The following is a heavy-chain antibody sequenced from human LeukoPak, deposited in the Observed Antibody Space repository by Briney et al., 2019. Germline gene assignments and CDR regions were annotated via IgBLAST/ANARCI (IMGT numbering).Heavy chain of an antibody. J-gene: IGHJ4*02. V-gene: IGHV4-34*01. CDR1: GGSFSGYY. D-gene: IGHD3-10*01. Sequence: SETLSLTCAVYGGSFSGYYWSWIRQPPGKGLEWIGEINHSGSTNYNPSLKSRVTISVDTSKNQFSLKLSSVTAADTAVYYCARILLPFNYFDYWGQGTLVTVSS. CDR2: INHSGST. CDR3: ARILLPFNYFDY.